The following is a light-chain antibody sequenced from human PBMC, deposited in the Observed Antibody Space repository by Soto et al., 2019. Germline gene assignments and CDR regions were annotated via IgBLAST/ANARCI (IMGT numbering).Light chain of an antibody. CDR2: WAS. CDR3: QQYYSSPVT. V-gene: IGKV4-1*01. CDR1: QSLVHSSNNKNY. Sequence: DIVMTQSPDSLAVSPGERATINCKSSQSLVHSSNNKNYLIWYQQKPGQPPKLLIYWASTRESGVPERFSGSGSGTDFTLTISNLQTEDAAVYFCQQYYSSPVTFGGGTKVEIK. J-gene: IGKJ4*01.